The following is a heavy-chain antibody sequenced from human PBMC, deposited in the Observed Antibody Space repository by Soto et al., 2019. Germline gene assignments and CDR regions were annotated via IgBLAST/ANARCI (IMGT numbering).Heavy chain of an antibody. D-gene: IGHD6-13*01. CDR3: AKDLSSSWYPQY. CDR1: GFTFSSYA. J-gene: IGHJ4*02. Sequence: EVQLLESGGGLVQPGGSLRLSCAASGFTFSSYAMTWVRRAPGKGLEWVSAISGSGNTTYYADSVKGRFTISRDSSKNTLYLQMNSLRAKDTAVYFCAKDLSSSWYPQYWGQGTLVTVSS. V-gene: IGHV3-23*01. CDR2: ISGSGNTT.